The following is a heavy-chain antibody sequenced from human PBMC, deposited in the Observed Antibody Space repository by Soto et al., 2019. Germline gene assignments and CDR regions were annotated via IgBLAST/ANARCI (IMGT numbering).Heavy chain of an antibody. CDR3: ASIADCSTTSCSFPSLFHVLGYYYYYGLDV. CDR1: AYTFTSYG. D-gene: IGHD2-2*01. V-gene: IGHV1-18*03. Sequence: AASVKVSCKAFAYTFTSYGISWVRQAPGQGHKWVGWISAYNGNSNYAHKYDGRSTITTDTSTSTACMELISLRSDDFAVYFCASIADCSTTSCSFPSLFHVLGYYYYYGLDVWGQGTTVTVSS. J-gene: IGHJ6*02. CDR2: ISAYNGNS.